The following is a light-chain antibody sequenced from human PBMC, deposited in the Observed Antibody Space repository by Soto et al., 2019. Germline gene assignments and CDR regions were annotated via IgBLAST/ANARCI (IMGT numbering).Light chain of an antibody. CDR1: QSVSSSY. CDR3: QQYGSSPRT. V-gene: IGKV3-20*01. CDR2: GAS. J-gene: IGKJ1*01. Sequence: IGLTQSPGTLSLSPGERATLSCRASQSVSSSYLAWSQQKPGQAPRLLISGASNRATGIPDRFSGSGSGTDFTLTISRLEPEDFAVYYCQQYGSSPRTFGQGTKVDIK.